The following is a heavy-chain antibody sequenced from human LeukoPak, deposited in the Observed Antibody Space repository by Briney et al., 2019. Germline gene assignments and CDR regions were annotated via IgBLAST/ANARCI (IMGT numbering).Heavy chain of an antibody. J-gene: IGHJ4*02. CDR3: ATSRTFDY. V-gene: IGHV3-74*01. CDR2: INIDGSNT. CDR1: GFTLSSYW. Sequence: PGGSLRLSCAASGFTLSSYWMHWVRQAPGKGLVWVSHINIDGSNTRYADSVKGRFTISRDNVENTLYLQMNSLRVDDTAVYYCATSRTFDYWGQGTLVTVSS.